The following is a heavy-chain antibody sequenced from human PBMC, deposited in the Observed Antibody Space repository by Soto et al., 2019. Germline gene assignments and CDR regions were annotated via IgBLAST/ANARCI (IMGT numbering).Heavy chain of an antibody. Sequence: ASVKVSCKVSGYTLTELSMHWVRQAPGKGLEWMGGFDPEDGETIYAQKFQGRVTMTEDTSTDTAYMELSSLRSEDTAVYYCATDSTVGGRGYYYYGMDVWGRGTTVTVSS. CDR2: FDPEDGET. D-gene: IGHD2-15*01. J-gene: IGHJ6*02. CDR3: ATDSTVGGRGYYYYGMDV. CDR1: GYTLTELS. V-gene: IGHV1-24*01.